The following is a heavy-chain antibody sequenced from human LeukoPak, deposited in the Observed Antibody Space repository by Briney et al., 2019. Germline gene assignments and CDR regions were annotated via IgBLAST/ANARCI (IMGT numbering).Heavy chain of an antibody. D-gene: IGHD3-16*01. CDR3: ASAWGIQPFDY. V-gene: IGHV3-21*01. J-gene: IGHJ4*02. Sequence: GGSLRLPCAASGFTFSSYSMNWVRQAPGKGLEWVSSISSSSSYIYYADSVKGRFTISRDNAKNSLYLQMNSLRAEDTAVYYCASAWGIQPFDYWGQGTLVTVSS. CDR1: GFTFSSYS. CDR2: ISSSSSYI.